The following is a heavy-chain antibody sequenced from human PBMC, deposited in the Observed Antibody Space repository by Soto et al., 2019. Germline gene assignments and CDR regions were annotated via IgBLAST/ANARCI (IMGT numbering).Heavy chain of an antibody. D-gene: IGHD2-15*01. CDR3: AADYRGCSGGSCYLDY. Sequence: QMQLVQSGPEVKKPGTSVKVSCKASGFTFTSSAVQWVRQARGQRLEWIGWIVVGSGNTNYAQKFQARVTITRDMSTSTAYMDLSSLRSEDTAVYYCAADYRGCSGGSCYLDYWGQGTLVTVSS. J-gene: IGHJ4*02. CDR1: GFTFTSSA. V-gene: IGHV1-58*01. CDR2: IVVGSGNT.